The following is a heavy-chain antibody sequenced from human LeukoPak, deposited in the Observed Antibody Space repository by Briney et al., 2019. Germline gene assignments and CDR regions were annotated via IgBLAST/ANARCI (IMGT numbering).Heavy chain of an antibody. V-gene: IGHV1-69*05. Sequence: ASVKVPCKASGGTFSSYAISWVRQAPGQGLEWMGGIIPIFGTANYAQKFQGRVTITTDESTSTAYMELSSLRSEDTAVYYCARETVGATYYFDYWGQGTLVTVSS. CDR3: ARETVGATYYFDY. CDR2: IIPIFGTA. CDR1: GGTFSSYA. D-gene: IGHD1-26*01. J-gene: IGHJ4*02.